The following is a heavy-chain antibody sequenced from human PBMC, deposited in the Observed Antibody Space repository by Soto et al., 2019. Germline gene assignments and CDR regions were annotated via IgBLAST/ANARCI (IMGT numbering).Heavy chain of an antibody. J-gene: IGHJ6*03. V-gene: IGHV4-34*01. D-gene: IGHD3-10*01. Sequence: SETLSLTCAVYGGSFSGYYWSWIRQPPGKGLEWIGEINHSGSANYNPSLKSRVTISVDTSKNQFSLKLSSVTAADTAVYYCARLSPYGSGIYYYYYMDVWGKGTTVTVSS. CDR2: INHSGSA. CDR1: GGSFSGYY. CDR3: ARLSPYGSGIYYYYYMDV.